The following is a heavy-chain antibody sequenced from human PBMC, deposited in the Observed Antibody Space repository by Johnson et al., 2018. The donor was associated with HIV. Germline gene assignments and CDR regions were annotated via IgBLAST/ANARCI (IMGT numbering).Heavy chain of an antibody. CDR2: ISWNSGSI. CDR1: GFTFNNAW. CDR3: AKDIGYYGSGSYPTAFDI. J-gene: IGHJ3*02. V-gene: IGHV3-9*01. D-gene: IGHD3-10*01. Sequence: VQLVESGGGLVKPGGSLRLACAASGFTFNNAWMTWVRQAPGKGLEWVSGISWNSGSIGYADSVKGRFTISRDNAKNSLYLQMNSLRAEDTALYYCAKDIGYYGSGSYPTAFDIWGQGTMVTVSS.